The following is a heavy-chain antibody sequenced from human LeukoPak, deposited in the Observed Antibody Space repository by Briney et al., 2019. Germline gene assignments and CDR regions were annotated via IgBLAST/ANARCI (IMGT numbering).Heavy chain of an antibody. CDR3: AKDRLGATDWYFDL. J-gene: IGHJ2*01. CDR1: GFTFSSYG. CDR2: ISYDGSNK. Sequence: GGSLRLSCAASGFTFSSYGMHWVRQAPGKGLEWVAVISYDGSNKYYADSVKGRFAISRDNSKNTLYLQMNSLRAEDTAVYYCAKDRLGATDWYFDLWGRGTLVTVSS. D-gene: IGHD1-26*01. V-gene: IGHV3-30*18.